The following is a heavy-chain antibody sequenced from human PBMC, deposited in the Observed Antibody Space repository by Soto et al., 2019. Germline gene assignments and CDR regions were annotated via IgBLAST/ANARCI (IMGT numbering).Heavy chain of an antibody. V-gene: IGHV4-61*08. Sequence: KPSETLSLTCTVSGGSISSGGYYWSWIRHPPGKGLEWIGYIYYSGSTNYNPSLKSRVTISVDTSKNQFSLKLSSVTAADTAVYYCARPHGGSSGWDNWFDPWGQGTLVTVSS. CDR1: GGSISSGGYY. J-gene: IGHJ5*02. CDR2: IYYSGST. CDR3: ARPHGGSSGWDNWFDP. D-gene: IGHD6-25*01.